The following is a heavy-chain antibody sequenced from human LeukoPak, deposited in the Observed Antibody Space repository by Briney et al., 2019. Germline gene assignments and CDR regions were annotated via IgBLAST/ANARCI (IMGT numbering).Heavy chain of an antibody. CDR2: IYPGDSDT. Sequence: GESLKISCKGSGYSFTSYWIGWVRQMPGKGLEWMGIIYPGDSDTRYSPSFQGQVTISADKSISTACLQWSSLKASDTAMYYCARQEAPDYYDSSGFIDYWGQGTLVTVSS. D-gene: IGHD3-22*01. CDR3: ARQEAPDYYDSSGFIDY. J-gene: IGHJ4*02. CDR1: GYSFTSYW. V-gene: IGHV5-51*01.